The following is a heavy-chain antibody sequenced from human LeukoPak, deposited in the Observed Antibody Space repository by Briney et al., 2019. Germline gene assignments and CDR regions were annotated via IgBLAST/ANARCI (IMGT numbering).Heavy chain of an antibody. D-gene: IGHD3-10*01. Sequence: SETLSLTCTVSGGSLSSYYWSWIRQPPGKGLEWIGYIYYSGSTNYNPSLKSRVTISVDTSKNQFSLKLSSVTAADTAVYYCARNTYYYGSGSYFPDAFDIWGQGTMVTVSS. CDR2: IYYSGST. CDR1: GGSLSSYY. V-gene: IGHV4-59*01. CDR3: ARNTYYYGSGSYFPDAFDI. J-gene: IGHJ3*02.